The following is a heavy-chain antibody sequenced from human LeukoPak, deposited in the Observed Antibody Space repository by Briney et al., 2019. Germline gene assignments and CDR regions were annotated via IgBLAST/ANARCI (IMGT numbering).Heavy chain of an antibody. CDR2: IYDSGSN. V-gene: IGHV4-59*01. D-gene: IGHD3-3*01. CDR1: GGSISSYY. Sequence: SETLSLTCTVSGGSISSYYWSWIRQPPGKGLQWIGYIYDSGSNNYNPSLKSRVTISVDTSKNQFSLKLSSVTAADTAVYYCARDRFTVGFDPWGQGTLVTVSS. J-gene: IGHJ5*02. CDR3: ARDRFTVGFDP.